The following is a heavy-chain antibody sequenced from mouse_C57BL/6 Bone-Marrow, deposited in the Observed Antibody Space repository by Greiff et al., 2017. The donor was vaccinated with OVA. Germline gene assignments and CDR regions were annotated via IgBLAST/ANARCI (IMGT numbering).Heavy chain of an antibody. Sequence: VQLQQSGAELVKPGASVKISCKASGYAFSNYWMNWVKQRPGKGLEWIGQIYPGDGDTNYNGKFKGKATLTADKSSSTAYMQLSSLTSEDSAVYFCARDFYYGSKDYWGQGTTLTVSS. CDR1: GYAFSNYW. CDR2: IYPGDGDT. CDR3: ARDFYYGSKDY. D-gene: IGHD1-1*01. V-gene: IGHV1-80*01. J-gene: IGHJ2*01.